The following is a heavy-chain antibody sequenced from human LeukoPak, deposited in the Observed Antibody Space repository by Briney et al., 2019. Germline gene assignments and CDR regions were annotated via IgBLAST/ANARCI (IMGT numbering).Heavy chain of an antibody. CDR2: INLNSRGT. V-gene: IGHV1-2*02. CDR3: ARDLHYYDSSGYYYERPYYYYYYMDV. CDR1: GYTFTYYY. J-gene: IGHJ6*03. Sequence: ASVKVSCKASGYTFTYYYMHWVRQASGQGREWMGWINLNSRGTNYAQKFQGRVTMTRDTSISTAYMELNRLRSDDTAVYYCARDLHYYDSSGYYYERPYYYYYYMDVWGKGTTVIISS. D-gene: IGHD3-22*01.